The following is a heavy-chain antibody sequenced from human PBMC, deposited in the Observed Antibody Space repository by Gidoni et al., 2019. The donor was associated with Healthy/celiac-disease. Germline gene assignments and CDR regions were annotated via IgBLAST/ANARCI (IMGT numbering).Heavy chain of an antibody. V-gene: IGHV4-34*01. J-gene: IGHJ4*02. Sequence: QVQLQQCGAGLLKPSVTLSLTCAVHGGSFSGYYWSWIRQPPGKGLEWTGEINHSGSTNYNPSLKSRVTISVDTSKNQFSLKLSSVTAADTAVYYCARGGDDSSGYYDFLDYWGQGTLVTVSS. D-gene: IGHD3-22*01. CDR1: GGSFSGYY. CDR3: ARGGDDSSGYYDFLDY. CDR2: INHSGST.